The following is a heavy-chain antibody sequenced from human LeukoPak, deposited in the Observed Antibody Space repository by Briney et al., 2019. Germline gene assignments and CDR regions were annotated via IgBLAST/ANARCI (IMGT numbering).Heavy chain of an antibody. CDR3: ARMRITMVRGVIGWFDP. V-gene: IGHV4-4*07. D-gene: IGHD3-10*01. CDR1: GGSISSYY. J-gene: IGHJ5*02. CDR2: IYTSGST. Sequence: SETLSLTCTVSGGSISSYYWSWIRQPAGKGLEWIGRIYTSGSTNYNPSLKSRVTMSVDTSKNQFSLKLSSVTAADTAVYYCARMRITMVRGVIGWFDPWGQGTLVTVSS.